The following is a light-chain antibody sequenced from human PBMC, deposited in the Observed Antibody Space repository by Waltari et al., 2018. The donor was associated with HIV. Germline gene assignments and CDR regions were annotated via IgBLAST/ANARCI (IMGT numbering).Light chain of an antibody. J-gene: IGKJ2*01. CDR3: QQANNFPPT. V-gene: IGKV1-12*01. CDR1: QDIRTW. CDR2: AAS. Sequence: DIQMTQSPSSLSASIGDRVTISCRASQDIRTWLGWYQQKPGKAPKLLIYAASTLQSGVPSRFRGSGSGTDFTLTINSMQPEDFATYYCQQANNFPPTFGQGTKLEIK.